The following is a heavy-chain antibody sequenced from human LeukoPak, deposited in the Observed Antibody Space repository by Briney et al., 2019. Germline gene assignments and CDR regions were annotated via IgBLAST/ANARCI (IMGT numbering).Heavy chain of an antibody. D-gene: IGHD3-9*01. CDR3: ARDYYDLLTGGGWWFDY. V-gene: IGHV1-18*01. J-gene: IGHJ4*02. CDR2: ISPYNSKT. CDR1: GYTFTSYV. Sequence: GASVRDSFKAAGYTFTSYVISWVRQAPGQGLEWMGWISPYNSKTNDEQKLQSRVTMTTDTSTSTDYKELRSLRSDAAAVYYWARDYYDLLTGGGWWFDYWGQGTLVTVSS.